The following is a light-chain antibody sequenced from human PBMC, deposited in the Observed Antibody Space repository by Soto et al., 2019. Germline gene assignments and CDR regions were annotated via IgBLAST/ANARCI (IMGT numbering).Light chain of an antibody. V-gene: IGKV1-9*01. CDR2: AAS. CDR1: QGISSY. Sequence: IQLTQSPSSLSASVGDRVTITCRASQGISSYLAWYQQKPGKAPKLLIYAASTLQSGVPSRFSGSGSGTDFTLPISSLQPEDFATYYCQQLNSYPLTFRGGTKVEIK. J-gene: IGKJ4*01. CDR3: QQLNSYPLT.